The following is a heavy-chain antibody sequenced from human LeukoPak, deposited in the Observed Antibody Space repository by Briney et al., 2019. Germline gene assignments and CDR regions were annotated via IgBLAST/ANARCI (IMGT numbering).Heavy chain of an antibody. CDR3: ARDGISLSYFYGMDV. Sequence: GASVKVSCKASGGTFISYALSWVRQAPGQGLEWMGGIIPIFGTANYAQKFQGRVTITADESTSTAYMELSSLRSEDTAVYYCARDGISLSYFYGMDVWGQGTTVTVSS. V-gene: IGHV1-69*01. CDR2: IIPIFGTA. D-gene: IGHD2/OR15-2a*01. J-gene: IGHJ6*02. CDR1: GGTFISYA.